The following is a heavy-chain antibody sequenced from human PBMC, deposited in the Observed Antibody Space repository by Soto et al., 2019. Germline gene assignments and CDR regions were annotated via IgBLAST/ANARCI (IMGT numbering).Heavy chain of an antibody. CDR1: GYTFTSYA. V-gene: IGHV1-3*01. J-gene: IGHJ4*02. D-gene: IGHD5-18*01. CDR2: INAGNGNT. CDR3: ARGLNGYVDYFDY. Sequence: QVHLVQSGAEVRKPGASVKVSCKASGYTFTSYAMHWVRQAPGQRLEWMGWINAGNGNTKYSQKFQGRGTSTRDTSASTAYMEVSSLRSEDTAVYYFARGLNGYVDYFDYWGQRTLVTVSS.